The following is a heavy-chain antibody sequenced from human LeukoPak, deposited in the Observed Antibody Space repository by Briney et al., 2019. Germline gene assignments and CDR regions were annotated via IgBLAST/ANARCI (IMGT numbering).Heavy chain of an antibody. J-gene: IGHJ4*02. V-gene: IGHV3-53*01. CDR3: ARHYSGSYTFDY. Sequence: GGSLRLSCAASGFTVSTNYINWVRQAPGKGLEWVSVIYSNGVTYHADSVKGRFTISRDNAKNSLYLQMNSLRAEDTAVYYCARHYSGSYTFDYWGQGTLVTVSS. CDR2: IYSNGVT. CDR1: GFTVSTNY. D-gene: IGHD1-26*01.